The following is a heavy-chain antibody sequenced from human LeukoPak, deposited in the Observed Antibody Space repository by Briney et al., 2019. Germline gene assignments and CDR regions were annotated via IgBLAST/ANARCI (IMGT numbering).Heavy chain of an antibody. Sequence: SETLPLTCTVSGGSISSYYWSWIRQPPGKGLEWIGYIYYSGSTNYNPSLKSRVTISVDTSKNQLSLKLSSVTAADTAVYYCATLTPGYWYFDLWGRGTLVTVSS. J-gene: IGHJ2*01. CDR2: IYYSGST. CDR3: ATLTPGYWYFDL. D-gene: IGHD3-9*01. CDR1: GGSISSYY. V-gene: IGHV4-59*08.